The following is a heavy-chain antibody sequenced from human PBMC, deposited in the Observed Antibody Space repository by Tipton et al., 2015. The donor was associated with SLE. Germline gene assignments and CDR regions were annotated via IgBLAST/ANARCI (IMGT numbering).Heavy chain of an antibody. J-gene: IGHJ4*02. CDR3: ANQDY. Sequence: SLRLSCTASGFTFDVYAMHWVRQAPGKGLEWVSGISWNSGSIGYADSVKGRFTISRDNAKNSLYLQMNSLRAEDTALYYCANQDYWGQGTLVTVSS. CDR2: ISWNSGSI. V-gene: IGHV3-9*01. CDR1: GFTFDVYA.